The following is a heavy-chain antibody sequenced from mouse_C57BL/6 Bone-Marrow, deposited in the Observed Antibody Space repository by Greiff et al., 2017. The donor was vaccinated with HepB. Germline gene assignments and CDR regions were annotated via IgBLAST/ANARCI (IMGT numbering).Heavy chain of an antibody. V-gene: IGHV1-74*01. CDR3: AILITAIGAPYAMDY. CDR2: IHPSDSDT. J-gene: IGHJ4*01. CDR1: GYTFTSYW. D-gene: IGHD1-1*01. Sequence: QVQLQQPGAELVKPGASVKVSCKASGYTFTSYWMHWVKQRPGQGLEWIGRIHPSDSDTNYNQKFKGKATMTVDKSSSTAYMQLSSLTSEDSAVYYCAILITAIGAPYAMDYWGQGTSVTVSS.